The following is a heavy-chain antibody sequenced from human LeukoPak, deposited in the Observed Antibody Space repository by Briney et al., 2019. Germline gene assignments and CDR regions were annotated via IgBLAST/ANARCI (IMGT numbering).Heavy chain of an antibody. CDR3: AREGGGYRYGPFDY. CDR2: INPNSRGT. D-gene: IGHD5-18*01. V-gene: IGHV1-2*02. Sequence: ASVKVSCKASGYTFTGYYMHWVRQAPGQGLEWMGWINPNSRGTNYAQKFQGSVTMTRDTSISTAYMELSRLRSDDPAVYYCAREGGGYRYGPFDYWGQGTLVPVSS. CDR1: GYTFTGYY. J-gene: IGHJ4*02.